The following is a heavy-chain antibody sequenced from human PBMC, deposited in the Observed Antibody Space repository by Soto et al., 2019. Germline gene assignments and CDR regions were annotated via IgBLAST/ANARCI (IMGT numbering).Heavy chain of an antibody. Sequence: SGPTLVNPTHTLTLTCTLSGFSLVTGGERVSWIRQPPGQALEWLARIDGNDGKYYTPSLKTRLTISQDNSKNQVVLTMTNMDPVDTATYYCARTMPSTDTFEYWGQGALVTVSS. V-gene: IGHV2-70*04. J-gene: IGHJ4*02. D-gene: IGHD2-2*01. CDR1: GFSLVTGGER. CDR3: ARTMPSTDTFEY. CDR2: IDGNDGK.